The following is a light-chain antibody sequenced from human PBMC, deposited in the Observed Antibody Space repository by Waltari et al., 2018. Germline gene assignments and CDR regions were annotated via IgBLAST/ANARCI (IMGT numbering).Light chain of an antibody. Sequence: DAVMTQSPLSLPVTPGQPDSIPCRSTQSLVFGDGNTYLNWFHQRPGQSPRRLIYKVSNRDSGVPDRFSGSGSGTDFTLRISRVEAEDVGVYYCMQGTHWPYTFGQGTKVEI. V-gene: IGKV2-30*01. CDR3: MQGTHWPYT. CDR1: QSLVFGDGNTY. J-gene: IGKJ2*01. CDR2: KVS.